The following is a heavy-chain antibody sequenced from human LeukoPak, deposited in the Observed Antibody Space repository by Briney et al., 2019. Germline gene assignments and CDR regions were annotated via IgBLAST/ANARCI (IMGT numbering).Heavy chain of an antibody. V-gene: IGHV3-30*18. J-gene: IGHJ4*02. Sequence: GGSLRLSCEAAGFTFSDYGMHWVRQAPGKGLEWVAVISYNGRSKYYADSEKGRFTISRDNSKNTLYLQMNTLRVEDTAVYYCVKDLYSGSYYGDYWGQGTLVTVSS. CDR2: ISYNGRSK. CDR1: GFTFSDYG. D-gene: IGHD3-10*01. CDR3: VKDLYSGSYYGDY.